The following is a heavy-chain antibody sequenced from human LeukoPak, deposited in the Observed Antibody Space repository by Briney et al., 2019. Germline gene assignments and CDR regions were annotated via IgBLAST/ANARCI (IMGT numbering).Heavy chain of an antibody. CDR2: IHYSGNT. V-gene: IGHV4-59*01. CDR1: GGSMSSYY. CDR3: ASHYGSGFGY. Sequence: SETLSLTCSVSGGSMSSYYWSWIRQPPGKGLEWIGYIHYSGNTNYNPSLKNRVTISIDTSKNQFSLKLSSVTAADTAMYYCASHYGSGFGYWGQGTLVTVSS. D-gene: IGHD3-10*01. J-gene: IGHJ4*02.